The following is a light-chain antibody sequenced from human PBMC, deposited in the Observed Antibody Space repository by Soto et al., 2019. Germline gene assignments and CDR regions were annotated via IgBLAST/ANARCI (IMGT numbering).Light chain of an antibody. CDR1: SGRSNYA. V-gene: IGLV4-69*01. CDR3: QTWGTGVHVV. CDR2: VNSDGSH. Sequence: QTVVTQSPSASASLGASVKLTCTLSSGRSNYAIAWHQQQPEKGPRYLMKVNSDGSHTKGDGIPARFSGSSSGAEHYLTISSLQSEDEADYYCQTWGTGVHVVFGGGTKVTVL. J-gene: IGLJ2*01.